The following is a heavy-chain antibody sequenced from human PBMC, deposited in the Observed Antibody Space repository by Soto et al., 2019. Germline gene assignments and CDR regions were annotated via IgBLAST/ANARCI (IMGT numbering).Heavy chain of an antibody. CDR3: AKDRYSGYDFDY. V-gene: IGHV3-30*18. D-gene: IGHD5-12*01. Sequence: QVQLVESGGGVVQPGRSLRLSCAASGFTFSSYGMHWVRQAPGKGLEWVAVISYDGSNKYYADSVKGRFTISRDNSKNTLYLQMNSLRAEDTAVYYCAKDRYSGYDFDYWGQGTLVTVSS. CDR1: GFTFSSYG. J-gene: IGHJ4*02. CDR2: ISYDGSNK.